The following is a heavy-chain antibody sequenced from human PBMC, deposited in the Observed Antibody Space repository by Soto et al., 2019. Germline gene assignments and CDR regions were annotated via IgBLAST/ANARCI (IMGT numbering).Heavy chain of an antibody. CDR3: AKSGVPAAIGRMYYFDY. D-gene: IGHD2-2*02. V-gene: IGHV3-23*01. J-gene: IGHJ4*02. Sequence: EVQLLESGGGLVQPGGSLRLSCAASGFTFSSYAMSWVRQAPGKGLEWVSDISGSGGSTYYADSVKGRFTISRDNSKNTLYLQMNSLRTKDTAVYYCAKSGVPAAIGRMYYFDYWGQGTLVTVSS. CDR1: GFTFSSYA. CDR2: ISGSGGST.